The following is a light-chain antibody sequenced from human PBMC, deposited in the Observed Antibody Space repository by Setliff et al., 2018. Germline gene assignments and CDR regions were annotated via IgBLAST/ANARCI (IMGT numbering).Light chain of an antibody. CDR3: QSYDGSLSGSV. CDR2: SHT. Sequence: QSALTQPPSVSGAPGQTVTISCTGATSNIGADFDVHWYQHLPGNAPRLLIYSHTNRPSGVPDRFSAFTSGTSASLAVTGLQAEDEADYYCQSYDGSLSGSVFGGGTKVTVL. CDR1: TSNIGADFD. J-gene: IGLJ2*01. V-gene: IGLV1-40*01.